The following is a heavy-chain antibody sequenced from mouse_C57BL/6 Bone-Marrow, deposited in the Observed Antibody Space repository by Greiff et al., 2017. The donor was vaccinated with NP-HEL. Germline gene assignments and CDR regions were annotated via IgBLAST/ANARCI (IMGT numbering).Heavy chain of an antibody. Sequence: VMLVESGPGLVAPSQSLSITCTVSGFSLTSYAISWVRQPPGKGLEWLGVIWTGGGTNYNSALKSRLSISKDNSKSQVFLKMNSLQTDDTARYYCARNHYYGSSPPSFDVWGTGTTVTVSS. D-gene: IGHD1-1*01. J-gene: IGHJ1*03. CDR3: ARNHYYGSSPPSFDV. CDR1: GFSLTSYA. V-gene: IGHV2-9-1*01. CDR2: IWTGGGT.